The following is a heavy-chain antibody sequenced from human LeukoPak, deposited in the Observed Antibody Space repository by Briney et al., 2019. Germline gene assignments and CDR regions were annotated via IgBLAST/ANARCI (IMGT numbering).Heavy chain of an antibody. J-gene: IGHJ4*02. CDR1: GGSFSSGSYY. V-gene: IGHV4-61*01. D-gene: IGHD3-10*01. Sequence: SETLSLTCTVSGGSFSSGSYYWSWIRQPPGKGLEWIGYIYYSGSTNYNPSLKSRVTISVDTSKNQFSLKLSSVTAADTAVYYCARVALKNGEDLFDYWGQGTLVTVSS. CDR3: ARVALKNGEDLFDY. CDR2: IYYSGST.